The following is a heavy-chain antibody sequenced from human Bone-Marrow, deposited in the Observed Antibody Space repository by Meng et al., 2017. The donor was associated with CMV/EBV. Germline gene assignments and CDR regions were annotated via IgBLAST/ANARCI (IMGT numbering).Heavy chain of an antibody. J-gene: IGHJ4*02. CDR2: ISGSGGST. Sequence: GESLKISCAASGFTFSDARMNWVRQAPGKGLEWVSAISGSGGSTYYADSVKGRFTISRDNAKNSLYLQMNSLRAEDTAVYYCARGVVVAAILGYWGQGTLVTVSS. CDR3: ARGVVVAAILGY. V-gene: IGHV3-21*04. CDR1: GFTFSDAR. D-gene: IGHD2-15*01.